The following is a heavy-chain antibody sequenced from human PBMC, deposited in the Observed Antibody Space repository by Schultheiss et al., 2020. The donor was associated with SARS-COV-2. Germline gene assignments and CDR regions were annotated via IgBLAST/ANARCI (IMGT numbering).Heavy chain of an antibody. D-gene: IGHD5-24*01. V-gene: IGHV5-51*01. CDR3: ARHNGGWLQWAGLFDN. Sequence: GGSLRLSCKGSGYSFTSYWIGWVRQMPGKGLEWMGIIYPGDSDTRYSPSFQGQVTISADKSISTAYLQWSSLKASDTAMYYCARHNGGWLQWAGLFDNWGQGTLVTVSS. J-gene: IGHJ4*02. CDR1: GYSFTSYW. CDR2: IYPGDSDT.